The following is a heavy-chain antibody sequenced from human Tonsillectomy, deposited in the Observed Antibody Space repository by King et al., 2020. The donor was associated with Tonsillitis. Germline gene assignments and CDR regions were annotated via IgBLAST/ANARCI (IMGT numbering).Heavy chain of an antibody. V-gene: IGHV3-23*04. CDR2: ISIIGFIT. CDR1: GFTFSTYA. Sequence: VQLVESGGGLVQPGGSLRLSCAASGFTFSTYAMSWVRQAPGKGLEWVSAISIIGFITYNADSVKGRFTISRDNSKNTLYLQMNSLRVEDTAIYYCATEIRPNDYWGQGTLVTVAS. J-gene: IGHJ4*02. CDR3: ATEIRPNDY. D-gene: IGHD3-16*01.